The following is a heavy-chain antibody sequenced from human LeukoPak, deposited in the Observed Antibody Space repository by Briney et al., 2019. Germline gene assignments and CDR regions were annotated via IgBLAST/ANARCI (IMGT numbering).Heavy chain of an antibody. Sequence: MXXVXQAPGQGLEWMGWISAYNGNTNYAQKLQGRVTMTRDTSTSTAYMERRRLRSDDTAVYYCARETYYDFWSVSHPFNCFDPWGQGTLVTVSS. CDR2: ISAYNGNT. J-gene: IGHJ5*02. CDR3: ARETYYDFWSVSHPFNCFDP. V-gene: IGHV1-18*01. D-gene: IGHD3-3*01.